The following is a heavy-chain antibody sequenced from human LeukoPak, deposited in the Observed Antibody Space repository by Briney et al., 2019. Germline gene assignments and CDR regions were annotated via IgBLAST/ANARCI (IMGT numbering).Heavy chain of an antibody. CDR2: IYPADSDT. V-gene: IGHV5-51*01. CDR3: ARHGSGSFYKYFDH. CDR1: GYSFTTYW. J-gene: IGHJ4*02. D-gene: IGHD3-10*01. Sequence: GESLKISCKGPGYSFTTYWIGWVRQMPGKGLEWVGIIYPADSDTRYSPSFQGQVTISVDKSTSTAYLQWSSLQASDTGIYYCARHGSGSFYKYFDHWGQGTLVTVSS.